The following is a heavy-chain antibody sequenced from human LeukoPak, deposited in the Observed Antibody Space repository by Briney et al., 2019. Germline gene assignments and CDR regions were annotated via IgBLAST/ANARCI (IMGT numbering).Heavy chain of an antibody. CDR1: GFTFSNAW. V-gene: IGHV3-15*01. CDR2: IKSTADGGTT. J-gene: IGHJ4*02. D-gene: IGHD6-13*01. CDR3: TTDYSSTWHDGY. Sequence: GGSLRLSCAASGFTFSNAWMNWVRQAPGKGLEWVGRIKSTADGGTTDYAAVVKGRFTISRDDSKNTLYVQMNNLKTEDTAIYYCTTDYSSTWHDGYWGQGTLVTVSS.